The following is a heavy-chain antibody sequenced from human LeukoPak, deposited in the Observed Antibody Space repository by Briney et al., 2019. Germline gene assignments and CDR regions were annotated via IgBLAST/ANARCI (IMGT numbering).Heavy chain of an antibody. V-gene: IGHV3-33*01. J-gene: IGHJ3*02. CDR3: ASATGDNDAFDI. CDR2: IWYDGDNK. Sequence: GGSLRLSCAASGFTFSSYGMHWVRQAPGKGLEWVAVIWYDGDNKYYADSVKGRFTISRDSSKNTLYLQMNSLRAEDTAVYYCASATGDNDAFDIWGQGTMVTVSS. D-gene: IGHD7-27*01. CDR1: GFTFSSYG.